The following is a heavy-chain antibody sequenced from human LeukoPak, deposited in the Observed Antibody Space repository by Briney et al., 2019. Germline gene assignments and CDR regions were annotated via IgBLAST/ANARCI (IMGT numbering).Heavy chain of an antibody. CDR1: GESFSGYY. CDR2: INHSGSA. J-gene: IGHJ4*02. V-gene: IGHV4-34*01. CDR3: ARRYPSVRGVNLRPQEVRKYYFDY. Sequence: KPSETLSPTCAVYGESFSGYYWSWIRQPPGKGLEWIGDINHSGSANYNPSLKSRVTMSVDTSKKHFSLKLTSVTAADTAVYYCARRYPSVRGVNLRPQEVRKYYFDYWGQGNLVTVSS. D-gene: IGHD3-10*01.